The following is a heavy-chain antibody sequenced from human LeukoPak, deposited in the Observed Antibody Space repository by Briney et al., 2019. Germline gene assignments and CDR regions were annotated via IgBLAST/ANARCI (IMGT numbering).Heavy chain of an antibody. CDR1: GGSISSSSYY. CDR2: IYYSGST. Sequence: PSETLSLTCTVSGGSISSSSYYWGWICQPPGKGLEWIGSIYYSGSTYYNPSLKSRVTISVDTSKNQFSLKLSSVTAADTAVYYCARRGGDSSGWYTYYFDYWGQGTLVTVSS. D-gene: IGHD6-19*01. J-gene: IGHJ4*02. V-gene: IGHV4-39*01. CDR3: ARRGGDSSGWYTYYFDY.